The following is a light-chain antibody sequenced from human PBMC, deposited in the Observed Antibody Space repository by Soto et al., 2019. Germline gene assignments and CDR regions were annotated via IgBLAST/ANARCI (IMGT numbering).Light chain of an antibody. J-gene: IGKJ2*01. Sequence: EIVMTQSPVTLSVSPGERVTLSCRASQSISDKSAWYQHKPGQAPRLLMFGASTRATGIPARFSGSGSGTDFTLTITGLQSEDFAVYYCQQYKSWPYTFGQGTKLEIK. CDR2: GAS. CDR3: QQYKSWPYT. CDR1: QSISDK. V-gene: IGKV3-15*01.